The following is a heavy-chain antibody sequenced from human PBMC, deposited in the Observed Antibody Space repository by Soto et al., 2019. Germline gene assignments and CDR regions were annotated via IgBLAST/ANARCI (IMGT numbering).Heavy chain of an antibody. CDR1: GYTFTGYY. Sequence: ASVKVSCKASGYTFTGYYMHWVRQAPGQGLEWMGWINPNSGGTNYAQKFQGWVTMTRDTSISTAYMELSRLRSDDTAVYYCARAVLYSYFYYYYGMDVWGQGTTVTVSS. D-gene: IGHD1-26*01. CDR2: INPNSGGT. V-gene: IGHV1-2*04. CDR3: ARAVLYSYFYYYYGMDV. J-gene: IGHJ6*02.